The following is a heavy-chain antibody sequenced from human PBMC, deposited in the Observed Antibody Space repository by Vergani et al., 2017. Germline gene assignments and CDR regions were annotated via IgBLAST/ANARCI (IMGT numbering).Heavy chain of an antibody. D-gene: IGHD2-15*01. J-gene: IGHJ4*02. CDR1: GESIRSGSHY. CDR3: ARSRPYCTSGSCPAI. Sequence: QVKLQESGPGLLKPSQTLSLTCTVSGESIRSGSHYWNWIRQPAGKGPEWIGHIHTGGSTDLNPSFKSRVSISVDTSKSQFSLQLNSVTVADTAVYYCARSRPYCTSGSCPAIWGQGTLVTVSS. V-gene: IGHV4-61*02. CDR2: IHTGGST.